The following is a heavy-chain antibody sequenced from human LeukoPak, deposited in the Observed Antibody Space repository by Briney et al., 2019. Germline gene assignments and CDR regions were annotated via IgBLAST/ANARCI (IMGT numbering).Heavy chain of an antibody. CDR2: IDHSGST. V-gene: IGHV4-34*01. CDR3: ARAKYYYGSGNYLPYYYYYGMDV. CDR1: GGSFSGYY. J-gene: IGHJ6*02. Sequence: PSETLSLTCAVYGGSFSGYYWSWIRQPPGKGLEWIGEIDHSGSTNYNPSLKSRVTISVDTSKNQFSRKLSSVTAADTALYYCARAKYYYGSGNYLPYYYYYGMDVWGQGTTVTVSS. D-gene: IGHD3-10*01.